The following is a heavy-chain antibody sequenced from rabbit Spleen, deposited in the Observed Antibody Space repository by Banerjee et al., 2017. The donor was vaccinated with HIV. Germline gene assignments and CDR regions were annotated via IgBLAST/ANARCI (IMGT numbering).Heavy chain of an antibody. D-gene: IGHD2-1*01. J-gene: IGHJ4*01. CDR2: IYGDSGSST. CDR3: ARGSAAMTMVITGYFFNL. Sequence: QEQLVESGGGLVKPGASLTLTCKASGFSFSNKAVMCWVRQAPGKGLEWIACIYGDSGSSTAYASWAKGRFTISKTSSTTVPLQMTSLTAADTATYFCARGSAAMTMVITGYFFNLWGQGTLVTVS. CDR1: GFSFSNKAV. V-gene: IGHV1S45*01.